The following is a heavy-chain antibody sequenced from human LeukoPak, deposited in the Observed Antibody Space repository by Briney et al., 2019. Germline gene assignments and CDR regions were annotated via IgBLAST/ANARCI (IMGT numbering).Heavy chain of an antibody. J-gene: IGHJ4*02. D-gene: IGHD6-13*01. CDR1: GFTFSSYY. Sequence: GGSLRLSSAASGFTFSSYYMNWVRQAPGKGLEWVSSISSSSNYIYYADSVKGRFTISRDNAKNSLYLQMNSLRVEDTAVYYCAREDASSLDYWGQGTLVTVSS. V-gene: IGHV3-21*01. CDR2: ISSSSNYI. CDR3: AREDASSLDY.